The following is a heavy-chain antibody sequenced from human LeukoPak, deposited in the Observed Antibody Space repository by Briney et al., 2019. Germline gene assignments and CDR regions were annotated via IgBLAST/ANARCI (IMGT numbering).Heavy chain of an antibody. D-gene: IGHD6-19*01. CDR3: AAESERWLVRT. V-gene: IGHV4-30-4*02. J-gene: IGHJ5*02. CDR1: GGSISSGDYY. CDR2: IYYSGST. Sequence: SETLPLTCTVSGGSISSGDYYWSWIRQPPGKGLEWIGYIYYSGSTYYNPSLKSRVTISVDTSKNQFSLKLSSVTAADTAVYYCAAESERWLVRTWGQGTLVTVSS.